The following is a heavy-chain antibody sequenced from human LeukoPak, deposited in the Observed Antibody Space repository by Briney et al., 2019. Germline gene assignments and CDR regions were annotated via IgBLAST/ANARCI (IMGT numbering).Heavy chain of an antibody. V-gene: IGHV1-24*01. J-gene: IGHJ5*02. CDR3: ATAPGFLGSSCTFDL. D-gene: IGHD6-13*01. CDR1: GYTLTELS. CDR2: FDPEDGET. Sequence: ASVKVSCKVSGYTLTELSMHWVRQAPGKGLEWMGGFDPEDGETIYAQKFQGRVTMTEDTSTDTAYMELSSLRSEDTAVYYCATAPGFLGSSCTFDLWGQGTLVTVSS.